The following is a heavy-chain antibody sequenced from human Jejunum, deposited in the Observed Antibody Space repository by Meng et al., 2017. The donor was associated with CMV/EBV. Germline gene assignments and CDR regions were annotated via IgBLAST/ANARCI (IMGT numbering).Heavy chain of an antibody. CDR2: INHSGST. CDR3: ARGFVKYTVTRVGNWFDP. V-gene: IGHV4-34*01. D-gene: IGHD4-17*01. J-gene: IGHJ5*02. Sequence: QVQSRQGGPGLLKPSEHPSLPCAVYGGSFSGYYWSWIRQPPGKGLEWIGEINHSGSTNYNPSLKSRVTISVDTSKNQFSLKLSSVTAADTAVYYCARGFVKYTVTRVGNWFDPWGQGTLVTVSS. CDR1: GGSFSGYY.